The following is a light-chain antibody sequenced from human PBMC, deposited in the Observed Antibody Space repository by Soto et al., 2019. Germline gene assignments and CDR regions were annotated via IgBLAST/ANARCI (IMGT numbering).Light chain of an antibody. CDR2: GAS. Sequence: DIQLTQSPSFLSASVGDRVTISCRASQAMNTYIAWYQQRPGAAPKLLVYGASTLYTGVPSRFSGSESGAVFTLTISSLQSEDFAVYYCQQYNNWPWTFGQGTKVDIK. J-gene: IGKJ1*01. CDR1: QAMNTY. CDR3: QQYNNWPWT. V-gene: IGKV1-9*01.